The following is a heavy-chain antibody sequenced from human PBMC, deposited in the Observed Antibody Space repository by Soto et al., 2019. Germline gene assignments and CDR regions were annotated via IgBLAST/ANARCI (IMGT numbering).Heavy chain of an antibody. D-gene: IGHD3-22*01. CDR2: ISSSSSYI. Sequence: EVQLVESGGGLVKPGGSLRLSCAASGFTFSSYSMNWVRQAPGKGLEWVSSISSSSSYIYYADSVKGRFTISRDNAKNSVYLQMNSLRAEDTAVYYCARDLRPYYDSSGYSDYWGQGTLVTVSS. J-gene: IGHJ4*02. CDR1: GFTFSSYS. CDR3: ARDLRPYYDSSGYSDY. V-gene: IGHV3-21*01.